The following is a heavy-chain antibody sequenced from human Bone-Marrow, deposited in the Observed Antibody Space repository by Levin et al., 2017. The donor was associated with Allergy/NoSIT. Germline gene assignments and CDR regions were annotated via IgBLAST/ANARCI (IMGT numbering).Heavy chain of an antibody. D-gene: IGHD4-17*01. CDR2: IGSSTSDI. CDR1: GFTFSNSN. CDR3: ARDLYGDYAFDY. V-gene: IGHV3-21*06. Sequence: LSLTCAASGFTFSNSNMNWVRQAPGKGLEWVSCIGSSTSDIYYADSLKGRFTISRDNAKNSLYLQMDSLRAEDTAVYYCARDLYGDYAFDYWGQGTLVTVSS. J-gene: IGHJ4*02.